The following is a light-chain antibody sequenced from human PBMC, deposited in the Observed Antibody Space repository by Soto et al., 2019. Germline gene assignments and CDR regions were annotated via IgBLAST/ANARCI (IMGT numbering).Light chain of an antibody. CDR2: SDK. CDR1: SGDIGGYDY. Sequence: QSALTQPPSASGSPGQSVTISCTGTSGDIGGYDYVSWYQQHPGKAPKLLLYSDKQRPSGVPDRFSGSKSGTSASLVISGLQSADDGDYYCAAWDDSLISYVFGSGTKLTVL. V-gene: IGLV2-8*01. J-gene: IGLJ1*01. CDR3: AAWDDSLISYV.